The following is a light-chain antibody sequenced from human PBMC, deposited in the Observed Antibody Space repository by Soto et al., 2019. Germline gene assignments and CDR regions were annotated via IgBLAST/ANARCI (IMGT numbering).Light chain of an antibody. Sequence: DIQMTQSPASLSASVGDRVTITCRASQSISSYLNWYQQKPGKAPKVLIYAASNLQSGVPPRFSGSGSGTDFTLIISSLQPEDVATYFCQQSYRTPITFGQGTRLAI. CDR2: AAS. V-gene: IGKV1-39*01. CDR3: QQSYRTPIT. J-gene: IGKJ5*01. CDR1: QSISSY.